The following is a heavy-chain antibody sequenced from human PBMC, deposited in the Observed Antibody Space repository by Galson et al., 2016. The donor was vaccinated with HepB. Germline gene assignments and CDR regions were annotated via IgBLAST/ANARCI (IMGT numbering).Heavy chain of an antibody. V-gene: IGHV3-23*01. J-gene: IGHJ4*02. CDR1: GFTFSSYG. Sequence: SLRLSCAASGFTFSSYGFHWVRQAPGKGLEWVSTLSASGGATYYSDSVKGRFTISRDNSKNTLYLQMNSLRAEDTAVYYCAKGRYCGGDCYSSDYWGQGTLVTVSS. D-gene: IGHD2-21*02. CDR2: LSASGGAT. CDR3: AKGRYCGGDCYSSDY.